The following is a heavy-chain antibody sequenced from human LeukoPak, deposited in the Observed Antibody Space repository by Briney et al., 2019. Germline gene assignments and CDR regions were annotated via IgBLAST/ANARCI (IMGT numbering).Heavy chain of an antibody. CDR3: ANEVDCSSTSCYPY. J-gene: IGHJ4*02. Sequence: ASVKVSCKASGYTFTNYDINWVRQATGQGLEWMGWINPNSGGTNYAQKFQGRVTMTRDTSISTAYMELSRLRSDDTAVYYCANEVDCSSTSCYPYWGQGTLVTVSS. CDR1: GYTFTNYD. CDR2: INPNSGGT. V-gene: IGHV1-2*02. D-gene: IGHD2-2*01.